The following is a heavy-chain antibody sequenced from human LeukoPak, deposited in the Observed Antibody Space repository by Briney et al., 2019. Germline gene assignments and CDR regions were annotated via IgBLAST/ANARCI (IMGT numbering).Heavy chain of an antibody. CDR1: GFTVSSNH. Sequence: GGSLRLSCAASGFTVSSNHMTWVRQAPGKGLEWVSLIYPGGDTYSTDSVKGRFTISRDNSKNTLYLPMNSLRAEDTAVYYCASKVERYFEYWGQGILVTVPS. CDR2: IYPGGDT. CDR3: ASKVERYFEY. J-gene: IGHJ4*02. D-gene: IGHD1-26*01. V-gene: IGHV3-66*01.